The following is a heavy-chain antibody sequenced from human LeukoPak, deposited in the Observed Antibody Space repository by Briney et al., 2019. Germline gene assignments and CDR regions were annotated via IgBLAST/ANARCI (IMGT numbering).Heavy chain of an antibody. CDR2: INHSGST. J-gene: IGHJ6*02. D-gene: IGHD3-10*01. CDR3: ARVRKRPSYYYGSGSYLDYYYGMDV. Sequence: SQTLSLTCTVSGGSLSSGGYYWSWIRQPPGKGLEWIGEINHSGSTNYNPSLKSRVTISVDTSKNQSSLKLSSVTAADTAVYYCARVRKRPSYYYGSGSYLDYYYGMDVWGQGTTVTVSS. V-gene: IGHV4-30-2*01. CDR1: GGSLSSGGYY.